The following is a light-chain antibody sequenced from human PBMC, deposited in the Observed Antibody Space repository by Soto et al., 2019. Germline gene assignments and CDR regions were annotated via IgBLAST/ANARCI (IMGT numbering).Light chain of an antibody. Sequence: AIQMTQSPSSLSASVGDGVTITCRASQGIRNDLGWYQQKPGKAPKLLIYGASSLQTGVPSRFSGSGSGTVFTLTISSLQPEDFASYYCLQDHNYPKTFGQGTKVDIK. CDR3: LQDHNYPKT. CDR2: GAS. V-gene: IGKV1-6*01. CDR1: QGIRND. J-gene: IGKJ1*01.